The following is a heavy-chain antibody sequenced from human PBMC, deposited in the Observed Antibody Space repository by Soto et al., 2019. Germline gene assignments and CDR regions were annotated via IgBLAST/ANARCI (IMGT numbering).Heavy chain of an antibody. CDR3: ARGRRWYCSGGSCYRYYFDY. J-gene: IGHJ4*02. D-gene: IGHD2-15*01. Sequence: PSETLSLTCSVSGLSLSSGGSYWSWIRQTPGKGLEWIGEINHSGSTNYNPSLKSRVTISVDTSKNQFSLKLSSVTAADTAVYYCARGRRWYCSGGSCYRYYFDYWGQGTLVTVSS. V-gene: IGHV4-61*08. CDR1: GLSLSSGGSY. CDR2: INHSGST.